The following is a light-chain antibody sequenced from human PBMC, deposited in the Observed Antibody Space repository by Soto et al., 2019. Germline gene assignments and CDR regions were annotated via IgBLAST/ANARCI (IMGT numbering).Light chain of an antibody. CDR1: QYISSW. Sequence: DIQMTQSPSTLSASVGDRVTITCRASQYISSWLAWYQQKPGKARKLLIYKASSLESGVPSRFSGSGSGTAFTLTISSLQPDDFATYYCQQYKSQRTFGQGTKVEIK. V-gene: IGKV1-5*03. CDR3: QQYKSQRT. J-gene: IGKJ1*01. CDR2: KAS.